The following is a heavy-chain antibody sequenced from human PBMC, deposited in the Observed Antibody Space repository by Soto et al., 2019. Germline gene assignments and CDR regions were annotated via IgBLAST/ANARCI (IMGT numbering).Heavy chain of an antibody. Sequence: QVQLQESGPGLVKPSETLSLTCSVSGGSVSSGSYYWSWIRQPPGKGLEWIGYIHYSGSTNYNSSLKSRVTISAYTSKNQFSLKVISVTAADSAVYYCVRCAGGSFFPDLWGQGTLITVSS. V-gene: IGHV4-61*01. J-gene: IGHJ1*01. CDR2: IHYSGST. D-gene: IGHD1-26*01. CDR3: VRCAGGSFFPDL. CDR1: GGSVSSGSYY.